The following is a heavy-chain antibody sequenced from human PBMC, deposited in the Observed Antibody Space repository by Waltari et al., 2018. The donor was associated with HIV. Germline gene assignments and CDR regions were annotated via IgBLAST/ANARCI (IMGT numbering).Heavy chain of an antibody. CDR3: AKEAPGDLYDILREGAKRAFDI. D-gene: IGHD3-9*01. J-gene: IGHJ3*02. V-gene: IGHV3-30*02. CDR1: GFTFSSYG. CDR2: IRYDGSNK. Sequence: QVQLVESGGGVVQPGGSLRLSCAASGFTFSSYGMHWVRQAPGKGLEWVAFIRYDGSNKYYADSVKGRFTISRDNSKNTLYLQMNSLRAEDTAVYYCAKEAPGDLYDILREGAKRAFDIWGQGTMVTVSS.